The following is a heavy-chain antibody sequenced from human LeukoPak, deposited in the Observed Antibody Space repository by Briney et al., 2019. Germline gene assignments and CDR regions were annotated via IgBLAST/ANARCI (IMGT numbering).Heavy chain of an antibody. CDR1: GFTFSSYS. Sequence: PGGSLRLSCAASGFTFSSYSMNWVRQAPGKGLEWVSYISSSSSTIYYADSVKGRFTISRDNAKNSLYLQMNSLKTEDTAVYYCTTVPYYDILTGYSDYWGQGTLVTVSS. D-gene: IGHD3-9*01. V-gene: IGHV3-48*01. CDR3: TTVPYYDILTGYSDY. CDR2: ISSSSSTI. J-gene: IGHJ4*02.